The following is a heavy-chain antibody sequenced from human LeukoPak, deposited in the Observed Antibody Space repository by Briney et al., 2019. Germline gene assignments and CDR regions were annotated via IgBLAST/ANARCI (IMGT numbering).Heavy chain of an antibody. Sequence: SVKVSCKASGGTFSSYTISWVRQAPGQGLEWMGRIIPILGIANYAQKFQGRVTITADKSTSTAYMELSSLRSEDTAVYYCARDYMVRGVFDYWGQGTLVTVSP. D-gene: IGHD3-10*01. CDR2: IIPILGIA. CDR3: ARDYMVRGVFDY. J-gene: IGHJ4*02. CDR1: GGTFSSYT. V-gene: IGHV1-69*04.